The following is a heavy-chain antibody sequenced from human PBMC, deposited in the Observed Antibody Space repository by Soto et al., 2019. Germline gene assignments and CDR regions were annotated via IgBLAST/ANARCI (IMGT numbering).Heavy chain of an antibody. CDR2: IYYSGST. CDR3: ARDQSGSYYYYYGMGV. V-gene: IGHV4-30-4*01. D-gene: IGHD1-26*01. CDR1: GGSISSGDYY. J-gene: IGHJ6*02. Sequence: SETLSLTCTVSGGSISSGDYYWSWIRQPPGKGLEWIGYIYYSGSTYYNPSLKSRVTISVDTSKNQFSLKLSSVTAADTAVYYCARDQSGSYYYYYGMGVWGQGTTVTVSS.